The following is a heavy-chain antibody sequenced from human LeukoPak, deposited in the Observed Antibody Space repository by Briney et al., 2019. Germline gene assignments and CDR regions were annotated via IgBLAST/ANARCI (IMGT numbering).Heavy chain of an antibody. J-gene: IGHJ4*02. CDR1: GFTFSSYA. CDR3: ARDAEYSSSWYVDY. CDR2: ISYDGSNK. V-gene: IGHV3-30*04. Sequence: GGSLRLSCAASGFTFSSYAMHWVRQAPGKGLEWVAVISYDGSNKCYADSVKGRFTISRDNSKNTLYLQMNSLRAEDTAVYYCARDAEYSSSWYVDYWGQGTLVTVSS. D-gene: IGHD6-13*01.